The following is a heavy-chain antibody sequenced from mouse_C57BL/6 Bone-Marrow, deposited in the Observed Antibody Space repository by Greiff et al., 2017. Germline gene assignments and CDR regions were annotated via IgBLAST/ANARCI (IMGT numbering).Heavy chain of an antibody. Sequence: QVQLQQPGAELVKPGASVKMSCKASGYTFTSYWITWVKQRPGQGLEWIGDICPTSGRTNYNEKFKSKAILTVDTASNTAYMQLSSLTSEDSAVFYCARSGPLGRSFDYWGQGTTITVSS. J-gene: IGHJ2*01. D-gene: IGHD4-1*01. V-gene: IGHV1-55*01. CDR1: GYTFTSYW. CDR2: ICPTSGRT. CDR3: ARSGPLGRSFDY.